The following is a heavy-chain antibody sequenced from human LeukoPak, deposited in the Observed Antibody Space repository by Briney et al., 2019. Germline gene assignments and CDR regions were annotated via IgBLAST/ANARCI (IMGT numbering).Heavy chain of an antibody. CDR2: IIPIFGTA. J-gene: IGHJ5*02. CDR3: ARDRGGYNYIRWFDP. CDR1: GGTFSSYA. Sequence: GASVKVSCKASGGTFSSYAISWVRQAPGQGLEWMGGIIPIFGTANYAQKFQGRVTITADKSTNTVYMELTSLISEDTAMFYCARDRGGYNYIRWFDPWGQGTLVTVSS. D-gene: IGHD5-24*01. V-gene: IGHV1-69*06.